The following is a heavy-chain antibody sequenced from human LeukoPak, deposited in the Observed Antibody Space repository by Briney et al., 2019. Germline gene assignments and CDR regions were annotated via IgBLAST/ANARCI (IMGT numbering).Heavy chain of an antibody. J-gene: IGHJ4*02. CDR1: GFTFSSYW. CDR2: IKQDGSEK. V-gene: IGHV3-7*01. D-gene: IGHD6-19*01. CDR3: ARDSYGVAVAGTLDY. Sequence: GGSLRLSCAASGFTFSSYWMSWVRQAPGKGLEWVANIKQDGSEKYYVDSVKGRFTISRDNAKNSLYLQMSSLRAEDTAVYYCARDSYGVAVAGTLDYWGQGTLVTVSS.